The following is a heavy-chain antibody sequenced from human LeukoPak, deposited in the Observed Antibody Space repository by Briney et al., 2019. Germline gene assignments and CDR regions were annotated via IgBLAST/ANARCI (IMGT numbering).Heavy chain of an antibody. Sequence: GGSLRLSCAASGFTFSSYSMNWVRQAPGKGLEWVGRIASESDGGTTHYAAPVQGRFTLSGDASKTTLFLQMNSLKTEDTAVYFCTTSLTTPGGFDYWGQGTLVTVSS. CDR3: TTSLTTPGGFDY. V-gene: IGHV3-15*04. CDR1: GFTFSSYS. D-gene: IGHD1/OR15-1a*01. J-gene: IGHJ4*02. CDR2: IASESDGGTT.